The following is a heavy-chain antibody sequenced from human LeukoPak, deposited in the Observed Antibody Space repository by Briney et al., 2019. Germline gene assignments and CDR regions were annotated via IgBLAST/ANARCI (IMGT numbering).Heavy chain of an antibody. Sequence: ASVKVSCKASGYTFTAYDINWVRQATGQGLEWMGWMSPNSGHTGYAQKFQGRVTLTTSTSISTAYMELNSLRPEDTAVYYCARTPPKGDIDSWGPGTLVTVSS. J-gene: IGHJ4*02. CDR2: MSPNSGHT. CDR1: GYTFTAYD. D-gene: IGHD2-21*02. V-gene: IGHV1-8*01. CDR3: ARTPPKGDIDS.